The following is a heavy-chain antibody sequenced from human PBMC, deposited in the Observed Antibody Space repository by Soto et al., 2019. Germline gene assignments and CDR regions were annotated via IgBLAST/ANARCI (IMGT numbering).Heavy chain of an antibody. V-gene: IGHV4-59*01. D-gene: IGHD3-16*01. CDR1: GGSISSYY. J-gene: IGHJ4*02. Sequence: PSETLSLTCTVSGGSISSYYWSWIRQPPGKGLEWIGYIYYSGSTNYNPSLKSRVTISVDTSKNQFSLKLSSVTAADTAVYYCARAYYDTKGYWGQGTLVTVSS. CDR3: ARAYYDTKGY. CDR2: IYYSGST.